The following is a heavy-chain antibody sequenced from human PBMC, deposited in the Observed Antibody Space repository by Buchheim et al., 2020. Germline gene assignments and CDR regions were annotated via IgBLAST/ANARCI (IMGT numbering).Heavy chain of an antibody. D-gene: IGHD1-26*01. CDR3: AKDLVGATWFYGIEL. Sequence: EGQLLESGGHFVQPGGSLRLSCTASGFIFSDYVMNWVRQAPGKGPEWVSGISGDARATYYADSVRGRFTLSRDNSAKTLYLEMNNLRGDDSAVYYCAKDLVGATWFYGIELWGRETT. V-gene: IGHV3-23*01. J-gene: IGHJ6*02. CDR2: ISGDARAT. CDR1: GFIFSDYV.